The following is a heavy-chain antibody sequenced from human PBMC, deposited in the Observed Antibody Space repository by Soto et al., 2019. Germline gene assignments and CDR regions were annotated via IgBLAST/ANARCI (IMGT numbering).Heavy chain of an antibody. CDR3: ARVPWSGSGSTTLFDY. CDR1: GGTFSSYA. D-gene: IGHD3-22*01. Sequence: GASVKVSCKASGGTFSSYAISWVRQAPGQGLEWMGGIIPIFGTANYAQKFQGRVTITADESTSTAYMELSSLRSEDTAVYYCARVPWSGSGSTTLFDYWGQGTLVTVSS. J-gene: IGHJ4*02. CDR2: IIPIFGTA. V-gene: IGHV1-69*13.